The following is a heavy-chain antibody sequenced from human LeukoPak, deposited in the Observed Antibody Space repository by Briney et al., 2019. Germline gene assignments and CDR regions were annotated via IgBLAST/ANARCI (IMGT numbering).Heavy chain of an antibody. CDR3: AREWDIVVVPKTNWFDP. V-gene: IGHV4-61*02. J-gene: IGHJ5*02. CDR1: GGSISSGSYY. CDR2: IYTSGST. Sequence: PSQTLSLTCTVSGGSISSGSYYWSWIRQPAGKGLERIGRIYTSGSTNYNPSLKSRVTISVDTSKNQFSLKLSSVTAADTAVYYCAREWDIVVVPKTNWFDPWGQGTLVTVSS. D-gene: IGHD2-2*01.